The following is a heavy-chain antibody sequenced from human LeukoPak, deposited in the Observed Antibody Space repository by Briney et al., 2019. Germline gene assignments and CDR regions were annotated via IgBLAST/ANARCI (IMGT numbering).Heavy chain of an antibody. J-gene: IGHJ6*03. Sequence: GGSLRLSCAASGFTFSSYAMSWVRQAPGKGLEWVSAISGSGGSTYYADSVKGRFTISRDNSKNTLYLQMNSLRAEDTAVYYCARVTALYYYMDVWGKGTTVTVSS. CDR2: ISGSGGST. CDR1: GFTFSSYA. V-gene: IGHV3-23*01. CDR3: ARVTALYYYMDV.